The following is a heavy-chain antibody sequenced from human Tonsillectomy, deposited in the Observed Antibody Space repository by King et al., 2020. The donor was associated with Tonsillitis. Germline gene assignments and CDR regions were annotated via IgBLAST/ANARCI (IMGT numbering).Heavy chain of an antibody. V-gene: IGHV3-11*06. J-gene: IGHJ3*02. D-gene: IGHD2-8*02. CDR3: GREYWGAFDI. CDR1: GFTFSDYY. CDR2: LNPSGTNP. Sequence: VQLVESGGGLVKPGGSLRLSCASSGFTFSDYYMSWIRQAPGKGLEWISLLNPSGTNPDYVDSARGRLTISRDNAKNSMFLQMDALRAEDTGVYYCGREYWGAFDIWGQGTMVTVSS.